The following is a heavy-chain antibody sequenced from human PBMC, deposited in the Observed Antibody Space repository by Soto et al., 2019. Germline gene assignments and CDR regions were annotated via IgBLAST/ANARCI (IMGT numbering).Heavy chain of an antibody. CDR2: IYWDDDK. V-gene: IGHV2-5*02. J-gene: IGHJ5*02. Sequence: QITLKESGPTLVKPTHTLTLTCTFSGLSLSTSGEAVGWIRQPPGKALEWLALIYWDDDKRYNPTLKTRLTITKDTSKNQVVLTLTNMDPVDTATYSCAHYVSTCPGGWFDPWGQGILVTVSS. D-gene: IGHD3-10*02. CDR3: AHYVSTCPGGWFDP. CDR1: GLSLSTSGEA.